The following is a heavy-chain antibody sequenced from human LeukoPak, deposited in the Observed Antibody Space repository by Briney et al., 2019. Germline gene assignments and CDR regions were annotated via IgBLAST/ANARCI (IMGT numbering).Heavy chain of an antibody. D-gene: IGHD3-16*02. V-gene: IGHV3-33*01. CDR2: IWYDGSNK. CDR3: ARHISGSYLDY. Sequence: GGSLRLSCAASGFTFSSYGMHWVRQAPGKGLEWVALIWYDGSNKYYADSVKGRFTISRDSSKNTLYLQMNSLRAEDTAVYYYARHISGSYLDYWGQGTLVTVSS. J-gene: IGHJ4*02. CDR1: GFTFSSYG.